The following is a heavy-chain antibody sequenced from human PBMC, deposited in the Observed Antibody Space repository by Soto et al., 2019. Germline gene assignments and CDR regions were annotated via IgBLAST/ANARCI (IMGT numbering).Heavy chain of an antibody. J-gene: IGHJ6*02. Sequence: GGSLRLSCAASGFTFSSYAMSWVRQAPGKGLEWVSAISGSGAGTYYADSVKGRFTISRDNSKNTLSLQMSSLRADDTAVYYCAKWPVSFLDYYYGMDVWGQGTTVTVSS. CDR1: GFTFSSYA. CDR2: ISGSGAGT. V-gene: IGHV3-23*01. CDR3: AKWPVSFLDYYYGMDV. D-gene: IGHD3-3*02.